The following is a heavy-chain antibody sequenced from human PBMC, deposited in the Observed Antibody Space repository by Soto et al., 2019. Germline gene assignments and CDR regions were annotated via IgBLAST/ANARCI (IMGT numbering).Heavy chain of an antibody. Sequence: SCKAAGYTLTMYGISWVRQAPGQWLEWVGWISAHNGDARYAQNLQGRITMTTDTFTNTAYMELTSLTSDDTAVYYCARDWSRYYDSSGLMWFYWGQGTLVTVSS. V-gene: IGHV1-18*01. D-gene: IGHD3-22*01. CDR3: ARDWSRYYDSSGLMWFY. J-gene: IGHJ4*02. CDR1: GYTLTMYG. CDR2: ISAHNGDA.